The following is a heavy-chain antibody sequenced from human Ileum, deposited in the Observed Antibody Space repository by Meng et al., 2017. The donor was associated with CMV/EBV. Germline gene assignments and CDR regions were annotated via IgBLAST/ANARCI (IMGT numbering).Heavy chain of an antibody. D-gene: IGHD5-12*01. J-gene: IGHJ5*02. CDR2: IYYNGIT. Sequence: VQLQATGPGLVKPSKTLSPTRTVSGASITNDDYYWSWTRQPPGKGLEWIGYIYYNGITYYNPSLKSRIAILVDTSKSQFSLIVSSATAADTAVYYCAKYSGPSRWFDPWGQGTLVTVSS. CDR3: AKYSGPSRWFDP. CDR1: GASITNDDYY. V-gene: IGHV4-30-4*01.